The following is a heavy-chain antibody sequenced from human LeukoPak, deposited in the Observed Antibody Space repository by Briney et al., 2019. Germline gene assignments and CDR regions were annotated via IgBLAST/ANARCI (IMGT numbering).Heavy chain of an antibody. V-gene: IGHV1-69*05. CDR3: ARDMGIAAAETAFDI. CDR1: GGTFSSYA. CDR2: IIPIFGTA. D-gene: IGHD6-13*01. Sequence: SVKVSCKASGGTFSSYAISWVRQAPGQGLEWMGGIIPIFGTANYAQKFQGRVTITTDESTSTAYMELSSLRSEDTAVYYCARDMGIAAAETAFDIWGQGTMVTVSS. J-gene: IGHJ3*02.